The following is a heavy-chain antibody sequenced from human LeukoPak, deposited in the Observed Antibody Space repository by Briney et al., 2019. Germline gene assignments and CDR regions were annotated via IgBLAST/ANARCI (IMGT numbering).Heavy chain of an antibody. Sequence: ASVKVSCEASGYTFTGYYMHWVRQAPGQGLEWMGRINPNSGGTNYAQKIQGRVTMTRDTSISTAYMELSRLRSDDTAVYYCARDDRGATFDYWGQGTLVTVSS. V-gene: IGHV1-2*06. CDR1: GYTFTGYY. CDR2: INPNSGGT. J-gene: IGHJ4*02. D-gene: IGHD1-26*01. CDR3: ARDDRGATFDY.